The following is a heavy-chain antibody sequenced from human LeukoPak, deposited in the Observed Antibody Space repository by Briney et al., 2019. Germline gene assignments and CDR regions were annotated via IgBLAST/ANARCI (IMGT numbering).Heavy chain of an antibody. D-gene: IGHD1-26*01. CDR3: ARDEGSGSYTAHFDY. J-gene: IGHJ4*02. V-gene: IGHV3-11*04. Sequence: GGSLRLSCAASGFTLSGYYMSWIRQAPGKGLGWGSYISSSGSTIYYADSVKGRFTISRDNAKNSLYLQMNSLRAEDTAVYYCARDEGSGSYTAHFDYWGQGTLVTVSS. CDR2: ISSSGSTI. CDR1: GFTLSGYY.